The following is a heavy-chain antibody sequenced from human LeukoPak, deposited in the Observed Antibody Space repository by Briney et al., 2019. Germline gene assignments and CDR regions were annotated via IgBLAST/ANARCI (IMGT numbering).Heavy chain of an antibody. Sequence: PGGSLRLSCAASEFMLTNYAMHWVRQAPGKGLEWVAVISYHGTSKYYADSVKGRFTISRDISRNTLYLQMNSLRAEDTAVYYCANRRCTSSSCYLEYWGQGTLVTVSS. CDR2: ISYHGTSK. V-gene: IGHV3-30-3*01. D-gene: IGHD2-2*01. CDR3: ANRRCTSSSCYLEY. CDR1: EFMLTNYA. J-gene: IGHJ4*02.